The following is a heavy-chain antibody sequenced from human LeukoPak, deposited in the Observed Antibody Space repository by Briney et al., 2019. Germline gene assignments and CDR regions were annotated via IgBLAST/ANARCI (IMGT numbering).Heavy chain of an antibody. D-gene: IGHD2-2*01. Sequence: ASVKVSCKASGGTFSSYAIIWVRQAPGQGLEWMGGIIPIFGTANYAQKFQGRVTITTDESTSTAYMELSSLRSEDTAVYYCARGCSSTSCPIDYWGQGTLVTVSS. V-gene: IGHV1-69*05. J-gene: IGHJ4*02. CDR3: ARGCSSTSCPIDY. CDR1: GGTFSSYA. CDR2: IIPIFGTA.